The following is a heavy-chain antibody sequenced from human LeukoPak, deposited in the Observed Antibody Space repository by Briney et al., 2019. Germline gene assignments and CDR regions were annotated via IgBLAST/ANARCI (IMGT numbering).Heavy chain of an antibody. V-gene: IGHV1-46*01. J-gene: IGHJ3*02. CDR1: GYTFTSYY. CDR3: AKDDVPYYDFWSGYYREGAFDI. Sequence: GASVKVSCKASGYTFTSYYMHWVRQAPGQGLEWMGIINPSGGSTSYAQKFQGRVTMTRDTSTSTVYMELSSLRAEDTAVYYCAKDDVPYYDFWSGYYREGAFDIWGQGTMVTVSS. D-gene: IGHD3-3*01. CDR2: INPSGGST.